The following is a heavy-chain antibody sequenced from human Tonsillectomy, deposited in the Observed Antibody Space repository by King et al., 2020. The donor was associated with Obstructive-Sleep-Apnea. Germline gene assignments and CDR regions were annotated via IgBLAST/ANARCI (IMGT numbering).Heavy chain of an antibody. Sequence: VQLQESGPGLVRPSETLFLTCKVSGASINPHSWSWIRQPPGKGLEWIGYSSSSGCTNFNPSLYSRVTISVDASKDQFSLKLSPVTAADTAVYYCARDNMGSLDYWGQGTLVTVSS. D-gene: IGHD1-26*01. V-gene: IGHV4-59*11. CDR3: ARDNMGSLDY. CDR2: SSSSGCT. CDR1: GASINPHS. J-gene: IGHJ4*02.